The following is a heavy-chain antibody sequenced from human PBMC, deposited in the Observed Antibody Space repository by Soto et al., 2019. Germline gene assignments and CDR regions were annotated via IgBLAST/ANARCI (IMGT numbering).Heavy chain of an antibody. Sequence: PGGSLRLSCAASGFTFSSYALTWVSQAPGKGLKWVSVIGASGSSTFHADSVKGRFTISRDNSKNTLFLQMNRLSAEDTSVYYCAEVVDYDSTGYYSQLDHWGQGTLVTVSS. V-gene: IGHV3-23*01. CDR3: AEVVDYDSTGYYSQLDH. CDR2: IGASGSST. J-gene: IGHJ4*02. D-gene: IGHD3-22*01. CDR1: GFTFSSYA.